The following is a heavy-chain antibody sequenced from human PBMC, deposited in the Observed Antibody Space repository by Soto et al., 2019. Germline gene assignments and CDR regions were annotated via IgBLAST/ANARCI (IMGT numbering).Heavy chain of an antibody. CDR2: INPSGGST. V-gene: IGHV1-46*01. J-gene: IGHJ3*02. CDR3: AREGSFGYSSSWYGENAFDI. D-gene: IGHD6-13*01. CDR1: GYTFTSYY. Sequence: QVQLVQSGAEVKKPGASVKVSCKASGYTFTSYYMHWVRQAPGQGLEWMGIINPSGGSTSYAQKFQGRVTMTRDTSTSTVYMELSSLRSEDTAVYYCAREGSFGYSSSWYGENAFDIWGQGTMVTVSS.